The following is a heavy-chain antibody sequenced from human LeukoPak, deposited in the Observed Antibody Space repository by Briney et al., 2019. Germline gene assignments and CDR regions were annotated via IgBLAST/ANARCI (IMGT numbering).Heavy chain of an antibody. CDR2: ISSSGSTI. V-gene: IGHV3-11*01. CDR1: GFTFSDYY. D-gene: IGHD1-26*01. J-gene: IGHJ3*02. CDR3: AKRKEWELLGGPFDI. Sequence: GGSLRLSCAASGFTFSDYYMSWIRQAPGKGLEWVSYISSSGSTIYYADSVKGRFTISRDNAKNSLCLQMNSLRAEDTAVYYCAKRKEWELLGGPFDIWGQGTMVTVSS.